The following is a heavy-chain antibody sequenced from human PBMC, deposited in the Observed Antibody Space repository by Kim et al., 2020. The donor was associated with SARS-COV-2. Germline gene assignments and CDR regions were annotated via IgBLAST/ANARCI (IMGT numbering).Heavy chain of an antibody. CDR3: ARSSLLDFDY. V-gene: IGHV1-2*02. D-gene: IGHD3-16*02. J-gene: IGHJ4*02. Sequence: GGKKYARKFQGRVTMTRATSISTVYLELTSLRSDDTAVYYCARSSLLDFDYWGQGTLVTVSS. CDR2: GGK.